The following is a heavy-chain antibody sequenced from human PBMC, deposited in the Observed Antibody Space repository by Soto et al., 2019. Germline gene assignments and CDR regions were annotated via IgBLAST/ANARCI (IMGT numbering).Heavy chain of an antibody. D-gene: IGHD3-22*01. CDR3: ARDQLYYNDISGRPLNAFDV. J-gene: IGHJ3*01. CDR1: GFTFRNYG. V-gene: IGHV3-48*01. CDR2: IGIGSSTK. Sequence: GGSLRLSCAASGFTFRNYGMNWVRQAPGKGLEWVSYIGIGSSTKYYADSVKGRFTISRDNAKNSLYLQMNSLRAEDTSVYYCARDQLYYNDISGRPLNAFDVWGQGTMVTVSS.